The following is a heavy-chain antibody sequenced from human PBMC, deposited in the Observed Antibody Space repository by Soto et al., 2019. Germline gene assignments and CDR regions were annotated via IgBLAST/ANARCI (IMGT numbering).Heavy chain of an antibody. D-gene: IGHD6-6*01. Sequence: QVQLVESGGGVVQPGRSLRLSCAASGFTFSSYGMHWVRQAPGKGLEWVAVIWYDGSNKYYADSVKGRFTISRDNSKNTLYLQMNSLRAEDTAVYYCARDARSEYYFAYWGQGTLVTVSS. CDR1: GFTFSSYG. CDR3: ARDARSEYYFAY. V-gene: IGHV3-33*01. J-gene: IGHJ4*02. CDR2: IWYDGSNK.